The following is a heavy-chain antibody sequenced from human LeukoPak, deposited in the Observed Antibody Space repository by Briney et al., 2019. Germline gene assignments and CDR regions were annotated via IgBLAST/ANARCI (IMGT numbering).Heavy chain of an antibody. V-gene: IGHV1-69*13. J-gene: IGHJ5*02. D-gene: IGHD6-19*01. CDR3: ARERIAVAGTGWFDP. Sequence: GASVKVSCKASGGTFSSYAISWVRQAPGQGLEWMGGIIPIFGTANYAQKFQGRVTITADESTSTAYMELSSLRPEDTAVYYCARERIAVAGTGWFDPWGQGTLVTVSS. CDR1: GGTFSSYA. CDR2: IIPIFGTA.